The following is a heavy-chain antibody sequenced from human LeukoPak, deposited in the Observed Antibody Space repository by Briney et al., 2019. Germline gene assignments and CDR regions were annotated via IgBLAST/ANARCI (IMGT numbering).Heavy chain of an antibody. CDR3: AKGVSGPYYYYGMDV. J-gene: IGHJ6*02. V-gene: IGHV3-23*01. CDR1: GFTFSSYA. D-gene: IGHD3-10*01. CDR2: ISGSGGST. Sequence: GGSLRLSCAASGFTFSSYAMSWVRQAPGNGLEWVSAISGSGGSTYYADSVKGRFTISRDNSKNTLYLQMNSLRAEDTAVYYCAKGVSGPYYYYGMDVWGQGTTVTVSS.